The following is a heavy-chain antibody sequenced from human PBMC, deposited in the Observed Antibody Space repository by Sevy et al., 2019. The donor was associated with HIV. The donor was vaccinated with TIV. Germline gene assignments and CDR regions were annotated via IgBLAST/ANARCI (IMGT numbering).Heavy chain of an antibody. J-gene: IGHJ4*02. CDR3: ARAVGIYYDSSGFFDY. D-gene: IGHD3-22*01. Sequence: GGSMRLSCAASGFTFSSYWMHWVRQAPGKGLVWVSRINSDGSSTSYADSVKGRFTISRDNAKNTLYLQMNSLRAEDTAVYYCARAVGIYYDSSGFFDYWGQGTLVTVSS. CDR1: GFTFSSYW. CDR2: INSDGSST. V-gene: IGHV3-74*01.